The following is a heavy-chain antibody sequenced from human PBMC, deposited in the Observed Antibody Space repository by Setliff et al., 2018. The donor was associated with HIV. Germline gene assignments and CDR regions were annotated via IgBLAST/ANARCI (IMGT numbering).Heavy chain of an antibody. D-gene: IGHD5-18*01. Sequence: GGSLRLSCVASGFIFSEYYMTWIRQAPGKGLECISYITSSGATTYYAGSVKGRFTISRDNAKNSLYLQMNNLRAEDTAVYYCARSPESRGYSYGFITWGQGTLVTVSS. CDR2: ITSSGATT. CDR1: GFIFSEYY. CDR3: ARSPESRGYSYGFIT. V-gene: IGHV3-11*04. J-gene: IGHJ5*02.